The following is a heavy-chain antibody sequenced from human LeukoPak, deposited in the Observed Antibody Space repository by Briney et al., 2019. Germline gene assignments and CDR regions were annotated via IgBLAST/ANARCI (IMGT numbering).Heavy chain of an antibody. CDR1: GFTFIPYS. CDR2: ITPTTGYI. Sequence: GGSLRLSCVASGFTFIPYSMNWVPQAPGSGLEWVSSITPTTGYIQYADSVKGRFTISRDNAKNSLFLQMNSLRAEDTAVYFCVRIFADNGYGSGYFDLWGRGALVTVSS. CDR3: VRIFADNGYGSGYFDL. J-gene: IGHJ4*02. D-gene: IGHD3-10*01. V-gene: IGHV3-21*06.